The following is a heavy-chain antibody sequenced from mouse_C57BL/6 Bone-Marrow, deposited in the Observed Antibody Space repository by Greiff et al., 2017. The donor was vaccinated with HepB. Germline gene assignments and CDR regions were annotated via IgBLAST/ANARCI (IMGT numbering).Heavy chain of an antibody. D-gene: IGHD4-1*02. CDR2: ISDGGSYT. CDR3: ARERQLGLWFAY. V-gene: IGHV5-4*01. J-gene: IGHJ3*01. CDR1: GFTFSSYA. Sequence: EVQLVESGGGLVKPGGSLKLSCAASGFTFSSYAMSWVRQTPEKRLEWVATISDGGSYTYYPDNVKGRFTISRDNAKNNRYLQMSHLKSEDTAMYYCARERQLGLWFAYWGQGTLVTVSA.